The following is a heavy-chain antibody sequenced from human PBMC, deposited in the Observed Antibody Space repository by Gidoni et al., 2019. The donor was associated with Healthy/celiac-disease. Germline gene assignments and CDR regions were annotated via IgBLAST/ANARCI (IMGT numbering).Heavy chain of an antibody. D-gene: IGHD7-27*01. V-gene: IGHV5-51*01. CDR3: ARRPTADYSGDAFDI. J-gene: IGHJ3*02. CDR1: GHTFTSYW. Sequence: SLKISCKGSGHTFTSYWIGWVRQMPGKGLEWMGIVYPGDSETRYSPSFRGQVTISADKSISTAFLHWGSLKASDTAMYYCARRPTADYSGDAFDIWGQGTMVTVSS. CDR2: VYPGDSET.